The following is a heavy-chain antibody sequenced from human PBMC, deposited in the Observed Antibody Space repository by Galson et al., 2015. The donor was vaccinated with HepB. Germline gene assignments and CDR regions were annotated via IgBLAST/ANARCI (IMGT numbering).Heavy chain of an antibody. CDR3: AVLRGSSTSMPI. Sequence: SVKVSCKASGYTFTSYYMHWVRQAPGQGLEWMGIINPSGGSTSYAQKLQGRVTMTRDTSTSTVYMELSSLRSEDTAVYYCAVLRGSSTSMPIWGQGTMVTVSS. V-gene: IGHV1-46*04. J-gene: IGHJ3*02. D-gene: IGHD2-2*01. CDR2: INPSGGST. CDR1: GYTFTSYY.